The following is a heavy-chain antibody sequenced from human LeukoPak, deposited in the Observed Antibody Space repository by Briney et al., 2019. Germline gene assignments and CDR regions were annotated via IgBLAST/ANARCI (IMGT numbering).Heavy chain of an antibody. CDR1: GFTFSSYA. CDR3: AKGGDGDYTRRTYFDY. Sequence: GGSLRLSCAASGFTFSSYAMSWVRQAPGKGLEWVSAISGSGGSTYYADSVKGRFPISRDNSKNTLYLQMNSPRAEDTAVYYCAKGGDGDYTRRTYFDYWGQGTLVTVSS. D-gene: IGHD4-17*01. V-gene: IGHV3-23*01. J-gene: IGHJ4*02. CDR2: ISGSGGST.